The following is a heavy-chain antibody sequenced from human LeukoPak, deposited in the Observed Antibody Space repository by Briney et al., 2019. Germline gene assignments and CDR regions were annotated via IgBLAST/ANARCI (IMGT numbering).Heavy chain of an antibody. J-gene: IGHJ4*02. CDR3: ARAGGINTSGIAY. CDR2: IYHIGST. CDR1: GYCISRGYY. D-gene: IGHD3-22*01. V-gene: IGHV4-38-2*01. Sequence: PSETLSLTCGVSGYCISRGYYWAWLRQPPGKGLEWIGTIYHIGSTYYNPSLESRVTISVDTSKNEFSLNLSSVTAADTAVYFCARAGGINTSGIAYWGQVALVTVSS.